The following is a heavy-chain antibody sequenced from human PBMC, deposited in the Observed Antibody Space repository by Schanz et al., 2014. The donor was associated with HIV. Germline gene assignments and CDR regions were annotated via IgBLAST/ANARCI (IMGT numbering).Heavy chain of an antibody. D-gene: IGHD3-22*01. V-gene: IGHV1-18*04. CDR3: ARDSTDYYDSSGYQY. Sequence: VKLVHSGAEVKKPGASVKVSCKASGYTFSSYGISWVRQAPGQGLEWMGWISAYNGNTNYAQNLQGRVTMTTDTFTSTAYMELRSLRSDETAVYYCARDSTDYYDSSGYQYWGQGTLVTVSS. J-gene: IGHJ4*02. CDR1: GYTFSSYG. CDR2: ISAYNGNT.